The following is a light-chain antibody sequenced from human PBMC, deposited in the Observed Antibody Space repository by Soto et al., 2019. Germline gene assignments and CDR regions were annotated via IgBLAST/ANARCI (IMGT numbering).Light chain of an antibody. Sequence: DIVMTQSPDSLAVSLGERATINCKSSQSVLYSSNNKNYLAWYQQRPGQPPKLLIYWASTRASGVPDRFSGSGSGTDFTLTITRLQAEDVAVYYCQQYESTPPTFGQGTKLEIK. CDR2: WAS. J-gene: IGKJ2*01. V-gene: IGKV4-1*01. CDR1: QSVLYSSNNKNY. CDR3: QQYESTPPT.